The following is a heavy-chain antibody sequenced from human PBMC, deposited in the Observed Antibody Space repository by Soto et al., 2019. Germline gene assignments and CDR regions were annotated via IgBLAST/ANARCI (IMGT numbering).Heavy chain of an antibody. J-gene: IGHJ6*02. Sequence: QLQLQESGPGLVKPSETLSLTCTVSGGSISSSSYYWGWIRQPPGKGLEWIGSIYYSGSTYYNPSLKSRVTISVATSKNQFSLKLSSVTAADTAVYYCARPGSGSYDGMDVWGQGTTVTVSS. CDR1: GGSISSSSYY. D-gene: IGHD1-26*01. V-gene: IGHV4-39*01. CDR3: ARPGSGSYDGMDV. CDR2: IYYSGST.